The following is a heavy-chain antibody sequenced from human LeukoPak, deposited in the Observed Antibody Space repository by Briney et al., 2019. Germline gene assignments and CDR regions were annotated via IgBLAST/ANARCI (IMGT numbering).Heavy chain of an antibody. Sequence: TSETLSLTCTVSGGSISSYYWSWIRQPAGKGLEWIGRIYTSGSTNYNPFLKSRVTMSVDTSKNQFSLKLSSVTAADTAVYYCARVGSTSEDYYYYMDVWGKGTTVTVSS. CDR1: GGSISSYY. CDR3: ARVGSTSEDYYYYMDV. V-gene: IGHV4-4*07. D-gene: IGHD2-2*01. CDR2: IYTSGST. J-gene: IGHJ6*03.